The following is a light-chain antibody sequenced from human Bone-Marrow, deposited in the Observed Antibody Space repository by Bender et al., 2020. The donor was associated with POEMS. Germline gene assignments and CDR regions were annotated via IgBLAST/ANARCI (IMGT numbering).Light chain of an antibody. V-gene: IGLV2-11*01. Sequence: QSALTQPRSVSGSPGQSVTISCTGTSSDVGRYNYVSWYQQHPGKAPKLIIYDVSDRPSGVSNRFSASKSGNTASLTISGLQAEDEADYYCCSNAAGGTRGFGGGTKLTVL. CDR3: CSNAAGGTRG. J-gene: IGLJ3*02. CDR1: SSDVGRYNY. CDR2: DVS.